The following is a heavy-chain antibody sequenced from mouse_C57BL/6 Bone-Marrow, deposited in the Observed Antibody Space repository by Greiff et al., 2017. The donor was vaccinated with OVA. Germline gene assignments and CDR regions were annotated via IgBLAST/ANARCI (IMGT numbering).Heavy chain of an antibody. CDR3: ARSPYYGLDY. D-gene: IGHD1-2*01. J-gene: IGHJ2*01. Sequence: VQLVESGAELARPGASVKMSCKASGYTFTSYTMHWVKQRPGQGLEWIGYINPSSGYTKYNQKFKDKATLTADKSSSTAYMQLSSLTSEDSAVYYCARSPYYGLDYWGQGTTLTVSS. CDR2: INPSSGYT. CDR1: GYTFTSYT. V-gene: IGHV1-4*01.